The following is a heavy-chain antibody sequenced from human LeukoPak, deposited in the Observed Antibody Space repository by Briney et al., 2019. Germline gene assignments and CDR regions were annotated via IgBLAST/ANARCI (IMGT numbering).Heavy chain of an antibody. D-gene: IGHD4-23*01. CDR2: IYTSGST. CDR3: ARDPVVVTPHAFDI. J-gene: IGHJ3*02. Sequence: SETLSLTCTVSGGSISSYNWSWIRQPAGKGLEWIGRIYTSGSTNYNPSLKSRVTMSVDTSKNQFSLKLSSVTAADTAVYYCARDPVVVTPHAFDIWGQGTMVTVSS. V-gene: IGHV4-4*07. CDR1: GGSISSYN.